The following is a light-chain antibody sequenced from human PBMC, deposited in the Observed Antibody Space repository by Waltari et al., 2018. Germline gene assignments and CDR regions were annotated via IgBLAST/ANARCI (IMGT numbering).Light chain of an antibody. CDR2: AVS. Sequence: QSALTQPASVSGSPGQPITISCTGTSGDIGVFHYVSWYQQHPGKVPKLLIYAVSKRPPGVSNRFSGSKSGNTASLTISGLQAEDEADYYCSSYTNSNTWVFGGGTKLTVL. CDR1: SGDIGVFHY. CDR3: SSYTNSNTWV. J-gene: IGLJ3*02. V-gene: IGLV2-14*01.